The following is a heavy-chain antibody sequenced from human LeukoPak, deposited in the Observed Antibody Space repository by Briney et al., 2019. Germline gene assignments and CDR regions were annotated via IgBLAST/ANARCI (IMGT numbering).Heavy chain of an antibody. J-gene: IGHJ4*02. CDR1: GFTFSSYA. CDR3: ARDLLVGATSVFY. V-gene: IGHV3-21*01. CDR2: ISSSSSYI. Sequence: NPGGSLRLSCAASGFTFSSYAMSWVRQAPGKGLEWVSSISSSSSYIYYADSVKGRFTISRDNAKNSLYLQMNSLRAEDTAVYYCARDLLVGATSVFYWGQGTLVTVSS. D-gene: IGHD1-26*01.